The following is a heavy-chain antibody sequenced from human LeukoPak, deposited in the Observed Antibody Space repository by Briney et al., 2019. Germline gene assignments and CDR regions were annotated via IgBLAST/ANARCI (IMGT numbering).Heavy chain of an antibody. CDR3: ARVAGGALNWFDP. CDR1: GGSFSGYY. Sequence: SETLSLTCAVYGGSFSGYYWSWIRQPPGKGLEWVWTIYYSGSTYYNPSLKSRVTISVYTCKNQFSLKLSSVTAADTSVYYCARVAGGALNWFDPWGQGTLVTVSS. D-gene: IGHD2-15*01. V-gene: IGHV4-34*01. J-gene: IGHJ5*02. CDR2: IYYSGST.